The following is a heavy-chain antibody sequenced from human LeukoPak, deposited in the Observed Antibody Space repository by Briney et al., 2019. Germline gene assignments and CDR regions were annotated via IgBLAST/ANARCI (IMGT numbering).Heavy chain of an antibody. D-gene: IGHD2-2*02. V-gene: IGHV3-23*01. Sequence: GSLRLSCAASGFTFSSYAMSWVRQAPGKGLEWVSAISGSGSGTYYADSVKGRFTISRDNSKNTLYLQINSLRAEDTAIYYCAKSPIVIVPAAIRRYYYYYMDVWGKGTTVTVSS. CDR1: GFTFSSYA. CDR3: AKSPIVIVPAAIRRYYYYYMDV. CDR2: ISGSGSGT. J-gene: IGHJ6*03.